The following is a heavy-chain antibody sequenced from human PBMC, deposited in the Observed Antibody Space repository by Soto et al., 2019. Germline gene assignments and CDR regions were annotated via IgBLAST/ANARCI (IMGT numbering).Heavy chain of an antibody. Sequence: QVQLVQSGAEVKKPGASVKVSCKASGYTFTGYYMHWVRQATGQGLEWMGWINPNSGGTNYAQKFQCRVTMTRDTSISTDYMQLRRLRSDDTAVYYCARGIAVAGSYYYLYMDVWGKGTTVTVSS. CDR1: GYTFTGYY. CDR3: ARGIAVAGSYYYLYMDV. V-gene: IGHV1-2*02. D-gene: IGHD6-19*01. J-gene: IGHJ6*03. CDR2: INPNSGGT.